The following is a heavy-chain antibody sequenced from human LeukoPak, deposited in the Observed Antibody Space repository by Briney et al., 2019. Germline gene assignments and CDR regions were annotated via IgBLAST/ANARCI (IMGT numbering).Heavy chain of an antibody. V-gene: IGHV1-69*13. CDR2: IIPIFGTA. CDR1: GYTFTGYY. CDR3: ASESKSSSWYDY. Sequence: GASVKVSCKASGYTFTGYYMHWVRQAPGQGLEWMGGIIPIFGTANYAQKFQGRVTITADESTSTAYMELSSLRSEDTAVYYCASESKSSSWYDYWGQGTLVTISS. D-gene: IGHD6-13*01. J-gene: IGHJ4*02.